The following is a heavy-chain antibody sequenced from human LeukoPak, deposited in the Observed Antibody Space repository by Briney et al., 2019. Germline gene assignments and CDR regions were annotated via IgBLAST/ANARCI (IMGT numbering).Heavy chain of an antibody. J-gene: IGHJ4*02. CDR2: VSGGAGST. Sequence: GGSLRLSCAASGFTFSSYAMSWVRRAPGKGLEWVSAVSGGAGSTYYADSVKGRFTISRDNSKNTLYLQMNSLRAEDTAVYYCASRTRPGNGYCSSTSCFPPDYWGQGTLVTVSS. D-gene: IGHD2-2*01. CDR1: GFTFSSYA. CDR3: ASRTRPGNGYCSSTSCFPPDY. V-gene: IGHV3-23*01.